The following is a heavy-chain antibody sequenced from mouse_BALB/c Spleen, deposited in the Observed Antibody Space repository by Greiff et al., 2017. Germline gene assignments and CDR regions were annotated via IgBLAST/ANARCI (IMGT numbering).Heavy chain of an antibody. Sequence: QVQLKESGAELARPGASVKMSCKASGYTFTSYTMHWVKQRPGQGLEWIGYINPSSGYTNYNLKFKNKTTLTADKSSSTDYMQLRSLTSEDSAGYDCARGGGFDWFAYWGQGTLVTVSA. V-gene: IGHV1-4*01. CDR1: GYTFTSYT. CDR3: ARGGGFDWFAY. CDR2: INPSSGYT. J-gene: IGHJ3*01.